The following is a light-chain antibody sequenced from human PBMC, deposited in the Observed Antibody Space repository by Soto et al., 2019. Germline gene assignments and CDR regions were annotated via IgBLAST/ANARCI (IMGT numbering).Light chain of an antibody. CDR3: QKSTNWPPWP. CDR1: QSVSSN. V-gene: IGKV3-15*01. Sequence: DIVMTQCAANGGVPPGGRATRSGRASQSVSSNLAWYQQKPGQAHRLIIYGAHTRATGIPDTFSGSGSGTEFTLPTSSLQSEDLAVSYGQKSTNWPPWPVGKGTKVDIK. J-gene: IGKJ1*01. CDR2: GAH.